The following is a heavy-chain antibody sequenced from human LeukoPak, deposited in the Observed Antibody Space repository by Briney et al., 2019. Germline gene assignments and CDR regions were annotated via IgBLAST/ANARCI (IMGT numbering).Heavy chain of an antibody. D-gene: IGHD1-1*01. J-gene: IGHJ4*02. CDR2: INSGGSTL. CDR3: ARIHNLGILAHFAY. Sequence: GGSLRLSCAASGFTFSSYEMNWVRQAPGKGLEWVSYINSGGSTLYYADSVKGRFTISRDNAKNSLYLQMNSLRAEDTAVYYCARIHNLGILAHFAYWGPGTLVTVSS. V-gene: IGHV3-48*03. CDR1: GFTFSSYE.